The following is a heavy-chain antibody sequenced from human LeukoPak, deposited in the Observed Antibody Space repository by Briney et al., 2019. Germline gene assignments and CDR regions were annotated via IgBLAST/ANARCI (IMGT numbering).Heavy chain of an antibody. CDR1: GGSISGSDYY. D-gene: IGHD5-18*01. CDR3: ARMTQLWLRDYYYYYMDV. J-gene: IGHJ6*03. CDR2: IYYSGNT. V-gene: IGHV4-39*07. Sequence: PSETLSLTCSVSGGSISGSDYYWGWIRQPPGKGLEWIGSIYYSGNTFYNPSLKRRVTISVDTSKNQFSLKLSSVTAADTAVYYCARMTQLWLRDYYYYYMDVWGKGTTVTVSS.